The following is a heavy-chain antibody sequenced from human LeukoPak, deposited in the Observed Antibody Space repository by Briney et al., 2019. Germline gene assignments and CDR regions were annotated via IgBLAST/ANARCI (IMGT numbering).Heavy chain of an antibody. Sequence: PGGSLRLSCVASGFTFSSYAMSWVRQAPGKGLEWVSAISGSGGSTYYADSVKGRFTISRDNSKNTLYLQMNSLRAEDTAVYYCAKEYCSSTSCPRALDYWGQGTLVTVSS. J-gene: IGHJ4*02. CDR3: AKEYCSSTSCPRALDY. V-gene: IGHV3-23*01. CDR2: ISGSGGST. CDR1: GFTFSSYA. D-gene: IGHD2-2*01.